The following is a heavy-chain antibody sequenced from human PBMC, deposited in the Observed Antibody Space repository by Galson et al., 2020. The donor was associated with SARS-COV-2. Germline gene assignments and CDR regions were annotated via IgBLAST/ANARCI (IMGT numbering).Heavy chain of an antibody. CDR3: ARERSVDI. CDR2: ISSDPSYI. D-gene: IGHD1-26*01. Sequence: NSGGSLRLSCAASGFTFSAYTMNWVRQAPGKGLEWVSSISSDPSYIYYADSVKGRFTISRDNAKHSLYLQMNSLRAEDTAVYYCARERSVDIWGLGTMVTVSS. V-gene: IGHV3-21*01. J-gene: IGHJ3*02. CDR1: GFTFSAYT.